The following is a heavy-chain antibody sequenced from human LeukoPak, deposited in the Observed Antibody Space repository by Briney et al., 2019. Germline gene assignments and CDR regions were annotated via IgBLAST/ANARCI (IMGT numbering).Heavy chain of an antibody. CDR1: GFTLSHFW. V-gene: IGHV3-74*03. CDR2: IDEDGSTT. CDR3: AKSYGDYLGYFDS. J-gene: IGHJ4*02. D-gene: IGHD4-17*01. Sequence: GGSLRLSCTASGFTLSHFWMHWVRQAPGKGLVWVSRIDEDGSTTTYADSVKGRFTVSRDSVKNTLYLQMNSLRAEDTAVYYCAKSYGDYLGYFDSWGQGTLVTVSS.